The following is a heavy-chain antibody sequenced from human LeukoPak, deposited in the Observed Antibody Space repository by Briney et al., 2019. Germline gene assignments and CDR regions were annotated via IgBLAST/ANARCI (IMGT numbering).Heavy chain of an antibody. J-gene: IGHJ5*02. CDR3: ARALHFPPLDIVVVPAATRRDWFDP. CDR2: INPNSGGT. D-gene: IGHD2-2*03. CDR1: GYTFTGYY. Sequence: ASVKVSCKASGYTFTGYYMHWVRQAPGQGLEWMGWINPNSGGTNYAQKFQGRVTMTRDTSISTAYMELSRLRSDDTAVYYCARALHFPPLDIVVVPAATRRDWFDPWGQGTLVTVSS. V-gene: IGHV1-2*02.